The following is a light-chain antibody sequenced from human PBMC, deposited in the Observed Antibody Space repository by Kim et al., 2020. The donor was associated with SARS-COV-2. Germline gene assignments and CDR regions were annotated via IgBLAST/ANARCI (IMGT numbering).Light chain of an antibody. J-gene: IGKJ2*01. Sequence: AIQMTQSPSSLSASVGDRVTITCRASQRIRNDLSWYQQKPGKAPKLLIYGASTLHSGVPSRFSGSASGTDFTLTISSLQPEDFATYYCLQAYNYPRTFGQGTKVEIK. CDR1: QRIRND. CDR2: GAS. V-gene: IGKV1-6*01. CDR3: LQAYNYPRT.